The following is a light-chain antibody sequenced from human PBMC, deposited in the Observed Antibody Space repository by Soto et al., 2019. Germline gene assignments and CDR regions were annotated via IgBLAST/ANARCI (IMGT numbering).Light chain of an antibody. CDR1: SSDVGGYNY. CDR3: SSYTSSSTRVV. V-gene: IGLV2-14*01. Sequence: QSALTQPASVSGSPGQSITISCTGTSSDVGGYNYVSRYQQHPGKAPKLMIYEVSNRPSGVSNRFSGSKSGNTASLTISGLQAEDEADYYCSSYTSSSTRVVFGGGTKLTVL. J-gene: IGLJ2*01. CDR2: EVS.